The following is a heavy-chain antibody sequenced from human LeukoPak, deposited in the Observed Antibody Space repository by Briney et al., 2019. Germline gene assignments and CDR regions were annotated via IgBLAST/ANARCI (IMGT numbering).Heavy chain of an antibody. D-gene: IGHD5-24*01. J-gene: IGHJ2*01. V-gene: IGHV1-69*05. CDR1: GGTFSSYA. Sequence: ASVKVSCKATGGTFSSYAISWVRQAPGQGLEWMGGMIPIFGTANYAQKFQGRVTITTDESTSTAYMELSSLRSEDTAVYYCARGGPRGDGYNYVATSGQFDIWGRGTLVTVSS. CDR3: ARGGPRGDGYNYVATSGQFDI. CDR2: MIPIFGTA.